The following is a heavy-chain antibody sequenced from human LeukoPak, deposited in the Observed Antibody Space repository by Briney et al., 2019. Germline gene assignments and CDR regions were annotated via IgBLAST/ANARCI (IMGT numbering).Heavy chain of an antibody. CDR2: ISASSTII. Sequence: GGSLRLSCVGSGFTFSGNSMNWVRQAPGRGLEWVSHISASSTIIHYADSVKGRVTISRDSAKKTVYLQMNSLRVEDTAVYYCARGGCTDGNCYSGGYWGQGTLVTVSS. D-gene: IGHD2-21*02. V-gene: IGHV3-48*04. J-gene: IGHJ4*02. CDR1: GFTFSGNS. CDR3: ARGGCTDGNCYSGGY.